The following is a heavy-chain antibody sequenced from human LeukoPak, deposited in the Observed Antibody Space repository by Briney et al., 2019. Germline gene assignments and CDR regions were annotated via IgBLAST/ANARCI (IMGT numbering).Heavy chain of an antibody. J-gene: IGHJ4*02. CDR2: ISDSGGST. CDR3: AKDLGLLWFGELWGTGNYFDY. D-gene: IGHD3-10*01. V-gene: IGHV3-23*01. Sequence: GGSLRLSCAASGFTFSSYAMSWVRQAPGKGLEWVSAISDSGGSTYYADSVKGRFTISRDNSKNTLYLQMNSLRAEDTAVYYCAKDLGLLWFGELWGTGNYFDYWGQGTLVTVSS. CDR1: GFTFSSYA.